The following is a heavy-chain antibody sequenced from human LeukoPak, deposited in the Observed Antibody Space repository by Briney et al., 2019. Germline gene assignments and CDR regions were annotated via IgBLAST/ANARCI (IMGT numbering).Heavy chain of an antibody. J-gene: IGHJ4*02. V-gene: IGHV3-30*18. CDR1: GFTFSSYS. CDR2: ISYDGSNK. CDR3: AKGAMVRGVIITDPPYFDY. Sequence: GGSLRLSCAASGFTFSSYSMNWVRQAPGKGLEWVAVISYDGSNKYYADSVKSRFTISRDNSKNTLCLQMNSLRAEDTAVYYCAKGAMVRGVIITDPPYFDYWGQGTLVTVSS. D-gene: IGHD3-10*01.